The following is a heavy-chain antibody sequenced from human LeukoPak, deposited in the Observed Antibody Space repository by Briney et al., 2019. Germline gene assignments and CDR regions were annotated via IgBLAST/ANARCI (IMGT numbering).Heavy chain of an antibody. J-gene: IGHJ4*02. D-gene: IGHD3-22*01. CDR2: ISVYSGNT. CDR3: ARARSQYDSSGYSRL. Sequence: ASVKVSCKASGYTFTNYAISWVRQAPGQGLEWMGWISVYSGNTNYAQKIQGRVTMTTDTSTSTAYMELRSLTSDDTAVYYCARARSQYDSSGYSRLWGQGTLVTVSS. V-gene: IGHV1-18*01. CDR1: GYTFTNYA.